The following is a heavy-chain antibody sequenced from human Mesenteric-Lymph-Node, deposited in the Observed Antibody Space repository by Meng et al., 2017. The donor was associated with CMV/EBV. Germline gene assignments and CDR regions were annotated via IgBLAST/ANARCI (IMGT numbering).Heavy chain of an antibody. D-gene: IGHD1-26*01. Sequence: AASGFTFSSYAMSWVRQAPGKGLEWVSVIYSGGSSTYYADSVKGRFTISRDNSKNTLYLQMNSLRAEDTAVYYCAKDSAGSYSELDYWGQGTLVTSPQ. J-gene: IGHJ4*02. V-gene: IGHV3-23*03. CDR2: IYSGGSST. CDR1: GFTFSSYA. CDR3: AKDSAGSYSELDY.